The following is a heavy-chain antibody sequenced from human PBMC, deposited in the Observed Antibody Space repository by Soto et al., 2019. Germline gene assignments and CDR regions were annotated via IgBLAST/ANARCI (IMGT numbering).Heavy chain of an antibody. D-gene: IGHD2-15*01. Sequence: GSLRLSCAASGFTFSDHYMDWVRQAPGKGLEWVGRTRNKANSYTTEYAASVKGRFTISRDDSKNSLYLQMNSLKTEDTAVYYCARERGGYCSGGSCYRTSGYFDYWGQGTLVTVSS. CDR1: GFTFSDHY. CDR2: TRNKANSYTT. CDR3: ARERGGYCSGGSCYRTSGYFDY. V-gene: IGHV3-72*01. J-gene: IGHJ4*02.